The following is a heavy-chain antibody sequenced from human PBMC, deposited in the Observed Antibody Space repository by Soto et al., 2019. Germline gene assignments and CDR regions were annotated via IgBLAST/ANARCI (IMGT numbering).Heavy chain of an antibody. CDR2: ISGSGSDT. J-gene: IGHJ4*02. V-gene: IGHV3-23*01. CDR3: APPKWLRYGAPDY. CDR1: GFVFVNSA. Sequence: GGSLRLSCAASGFVFVNSAMSWVPQAPGKGLEWVSAISGSGSDTYYADSVKGRFTISRDNFNNTLFLQMGSPRAEDTAVYYCAPPKWLRYGAPDYWGQGTLVTVSS. D-gene: IGHD5-12*01.